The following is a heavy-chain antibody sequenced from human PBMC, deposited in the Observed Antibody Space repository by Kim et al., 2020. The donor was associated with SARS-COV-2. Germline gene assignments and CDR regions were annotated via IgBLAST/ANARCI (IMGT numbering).Heavy chain of an antibody. CDR2: VNHSGIT. CDR3: ARGRAGVVPSPILGLGPYYYYYAMDV. D-gene: IGHD3-3*01. V-gene: IGHV4-34*01. CDR1: GGSFSAYS. Sequence: SETLSLTCAVYGGSFSAYSWIWIRQAPGKGLEWFGEVNHSGITKYHPSLKSRVTISVDTSKNQFSLKLPSVTAADTAVFYCARGRAGVVPSPILGLGPYYYYYAMDVWGQGTTVTVS. J-gene: IGHJ6*02.